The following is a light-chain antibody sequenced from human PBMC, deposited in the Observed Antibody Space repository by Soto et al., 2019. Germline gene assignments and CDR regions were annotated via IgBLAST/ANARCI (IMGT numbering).Light chain of an antibody. V-gene: IGKV1D-12*01. J-gene: IGKJ4*01. CDR2: AAS. Sequence: DIQLTQSPPSVSASVGDRVTLTCRADQTFSRLLAWYQQKPGKATKLLIYAASTLVSGVPSRFSGSGSGTEFTLTISSLQAEDFASYYCQQTNRFPLNFGGGTRVEI. CDR3: QQTNRFPLN. CDR1: QTFSRL.